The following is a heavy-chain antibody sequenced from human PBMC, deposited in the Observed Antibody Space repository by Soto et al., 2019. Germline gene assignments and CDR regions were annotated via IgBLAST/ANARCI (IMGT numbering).Heavy chain of an antibody. Sequence: QVQLVQSGAEVKKPGASVKVSCKASGYTFTSYGISWVRQAPGQGLEWMGWISAYNGNTDYAQKIQGRVTMTTDTSTSTAYMELRSLRSDDTAVYYCASYHLNSYYYGMDVWGQGTTVTVSS. CDR3: ASYHLNSYYYGMDV. CDR2: ISAYNGNT. J-gene: IGHJ6*02. V-gene: IGHV1-18*01. CDR1: GYTFTSYG.